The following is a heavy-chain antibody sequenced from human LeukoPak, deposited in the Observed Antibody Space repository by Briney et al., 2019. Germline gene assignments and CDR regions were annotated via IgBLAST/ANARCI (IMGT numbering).Heavy chain of an antibody. CDR2: ISSSSSYI. J-gene: IGHJ6*02. Sequence: GGSLRLSCAASGFTFSSYAMSWVRQAPGKGLEWVSSISSSSSYIYYADSVKGRFTISRDNSKNTLYLQMNSLRAEDTAVYYCARGSDDYVWGSYYGMDVWGQGTTVTVSS. CDR1: GFTFSSYA. CDR3: ARGSDDYVWGSYYGMDV. V-gene: IGHV3-21*01. D-gene: IGHD3-16*01.